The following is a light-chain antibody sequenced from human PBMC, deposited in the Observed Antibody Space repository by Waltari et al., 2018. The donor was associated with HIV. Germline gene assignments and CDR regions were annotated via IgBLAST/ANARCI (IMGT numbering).Light chain of an antibody. J-gene: IGKJ4*01. Sequence: DILMTQYPDSLAVSLGERATINCKSRQTLLYSSNNKNYLAWYQHKPGQPPKLLIYWASTRQSGVPDRFSGSGSGTNFTLTINRLQTEDVATYYCQQYYRTPLTFGGGTKVGLK. V-gene: IGKV4-1*01. CDR2: WAS. CDR1: QTLLYSSNNKNY. CDR3: QQYYRTPLT.